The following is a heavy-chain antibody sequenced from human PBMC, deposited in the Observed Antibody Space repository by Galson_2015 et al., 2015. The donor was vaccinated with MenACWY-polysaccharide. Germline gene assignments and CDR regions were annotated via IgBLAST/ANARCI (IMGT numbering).Heavy chain of an antibody. V-gene: IGHV3-21*01. J-gene: IGHJ4*02. CDR3: ASSMVRGNYFDY. Sequence: SSYSMNWVRQAPGKGLAWVSSISSSSSYIYYADSVKGRFTISRDNAKNSLYLQMNSLRAEDTAVYYCASSMVRGNYFDYWGQGTLVTVSS. CDR2: ISSSSSYI. CDR1: SSYS. D-gene: IGHD3-10*01.